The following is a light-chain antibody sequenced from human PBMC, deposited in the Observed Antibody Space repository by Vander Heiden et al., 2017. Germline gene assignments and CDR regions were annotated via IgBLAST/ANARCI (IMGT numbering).Light chain of an antibody. CDR3: AAWDDSLNGVV. CDR1: SSNIGSNT. Sequence: HSALTQPPSASGSPGLSVSIPCSVSSSNIGSNTVNWYQQLPGTAPKLLIYSNNQRPSGVPDRFSGSKSGTSASLAISGLQSEDEADYYCAAWDDSLNGVVFGGGTKLTVL. J-gene: IGLJ2*01. CDR2: SNN. V-gene: IGLV1-44*01.